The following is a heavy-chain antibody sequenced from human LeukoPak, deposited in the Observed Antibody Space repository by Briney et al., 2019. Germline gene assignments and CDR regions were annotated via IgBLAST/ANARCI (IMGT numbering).Heavy chain of an antibody. J-gene: IGHJ4*02. CDR3: ARGHQYSAYDGPYFFDY. CDR2: INHSGST. D-gene: IGHD5-12*01. V-gene: IGHV4-34*01. CDR1: GGSFSDYC. Sequence: SETLSLTCGVYGGSFSDYCWSWIRQPPGKGLEWIGEINHSGSTNYNLSLKSRVTMSVDTSKNQFSLKLRSVTAADTAVYYCARGHQYSAYDGPYFFDYWGQGTPVTISS.